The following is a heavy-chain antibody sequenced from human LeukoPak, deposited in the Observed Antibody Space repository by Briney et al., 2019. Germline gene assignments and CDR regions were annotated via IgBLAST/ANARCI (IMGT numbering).Heavy chain of an antibody. CDR3: ARVPRQWLVLVGEYYFDY. CDR2: ISAYNGNT. V-gene: IGHV1-18*01. Sequence: GASVKVSCKTSGCTFTSYGISWVRQAPGQGLEWMGWISAYNGNTNYGQKLQGRVTMTTDTSTSTAYMELRSLRSDDTAVYYCARVPRQWLVLVGEYYFDYWGQGTLVTVSS. D-gene: IGHD6-19*01. CDR1: GCTFTSYG. J-gene: IGHJ4*02.